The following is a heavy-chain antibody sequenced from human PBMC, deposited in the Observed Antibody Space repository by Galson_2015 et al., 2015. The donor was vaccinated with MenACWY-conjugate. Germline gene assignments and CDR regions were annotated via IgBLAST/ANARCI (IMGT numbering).Heavy chain of an antibody. CDR1: GYTFTGYY. V-gene: IGHV1-2*04. CDR3: ARDPSSGSYYQGYYYYGMDV. D-gene: IGHD1-26*01. J-gene: IGHJ6*02. Sequence: SVKVSCKASGYTFTGYYMHWVRQAPGQGLEWMGWINPNSGGTNYAQKFQGWVTMTRDTSISTAYMELSRLRSDDTAVYYCARDPSSGSYYQGYYYYGMDVWGQGTTVTVSS. CDR2: INPNSGGT.